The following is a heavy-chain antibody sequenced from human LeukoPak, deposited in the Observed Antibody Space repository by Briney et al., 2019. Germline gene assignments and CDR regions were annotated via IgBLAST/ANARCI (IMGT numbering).Heavy chain of an antibody. CDR1: GGSISSSSYY. D-gene: IGHD4-17*01. J-gene: IGHJ4*02. V-gene: IGHV4-39*07. Sequence: PSETLSLTCTVSGGSISSSSYYWGWIRQPPGKGLEWIGSFYYSGSTYYNPSLKSRVTISVDTSKNQFSLKLSSVTAADTAVYYCARDFEIKDYGDYEPSGFDYWGQGTLVTVSS. CDR3: ARDFEIKDYGDYEPSGFDY. CDR2: FYYSGST.